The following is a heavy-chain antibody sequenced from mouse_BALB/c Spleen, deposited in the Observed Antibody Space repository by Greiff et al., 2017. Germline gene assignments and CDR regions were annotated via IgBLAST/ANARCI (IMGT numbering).Heavy chain of an antibody. CDR3: ARGIAYYGNYYAMDY. CDR1: GFTFSSYG. Sequence: EVHLVESGGGLVQPGGSLKLSCAASGFTFSSYGMSWVRQTPDKRLELVATINSNGGSTYYPDSVKGRFTISRDNAKNTLYLQMSSLKSEDTAMYYCARGIAYYGNYYAMDYWGQGTSVTVSS. D-gene: IGHD2-10*01. CDR2: INSNGGST. J-gene: IGHJ4*01. V-gene: IGHV5-6-3*01.